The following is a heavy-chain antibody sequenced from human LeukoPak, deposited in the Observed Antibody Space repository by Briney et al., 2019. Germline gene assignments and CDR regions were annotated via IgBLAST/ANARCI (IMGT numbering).Heavy chain of an antibody. V-gene: IGHV1-2*02. D-gene: IGHD6-13*01. CDR1: GYTFTGYY. J-gene: IGHJ1*01. Sequence: ASVKVSCKASGYTFTGYYMHWVRQAPGQGLEWMGCINPNSGGTDYAQKFQGRVTMTRDTSISTAYMELSRLRSDDTAVYYCARGLSSSWAPAKYFQHWGQGTLVTVSS. CDR2: INPNSGGT. CDR3: ARGLSSSWAPAKYFQH.